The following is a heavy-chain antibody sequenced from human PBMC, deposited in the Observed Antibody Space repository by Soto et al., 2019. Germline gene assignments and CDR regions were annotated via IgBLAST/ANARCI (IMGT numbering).Heavy chain of an antibody. CDR1: GFTFSSYS. CDR2: ISSSSSYI. V-gene: IGHV3-21*01. Sequence: EVQLVESGGGLVKPGGSLRLSCAASGFTFSSYSMNWVRQAPGKGLEWVSSISSSSSYIYYADSVKGRFTISRDNAKNALYLQMNSLRAEDTAVYYCARDYYDGSGYLAPLDYWGQGTLVTVSS. CDR3: ARDYYDGSGYLAPLDY. J-gene: IGHJ4*02. D-gene: IGHD3-22*01.